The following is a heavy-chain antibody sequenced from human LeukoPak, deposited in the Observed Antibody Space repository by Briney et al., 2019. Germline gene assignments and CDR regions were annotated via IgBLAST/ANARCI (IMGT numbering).Heavy chain of an antibody. CDR3: ARDIAVSNFDY. CDR1: GYTFSSFG. Sequence: ASVKVSCKASGYTFSSFGISWVRRAPGQGLEWMGWISANNGDTDYAQKFQGRVIMTTDTSTSTAYMEVRSLRSDDTAVYYCARDIAVSNFDYWGQGTLVTVSS. D-gene: IGHD6-19*01. J-gene: IGHJ4*02. CDR2: ISANNGDT. V-gene: IGHV1-18*01.